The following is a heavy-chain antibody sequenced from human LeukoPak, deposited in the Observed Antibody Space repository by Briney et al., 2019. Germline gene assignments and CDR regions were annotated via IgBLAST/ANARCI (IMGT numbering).Heavy chain of an antibody. J-gene: IGHJ6*02. CDR1: GYTFTSYG. V-gene: IGHV1-18*01. D-gene: IGHD3-22*01. CDR3: ARVGTYYYDSSGYHEDYYGMDV. CDR2: ISAYNGNT. Sequence: GASVKVPCKASGYTFTSYGISWVRQAPGQGLEWMGWISAYNGNTNYAQKLQGRVTMTTDTSTSTAYMELRSLRSDDTAVYYCARVGTYYYDSSGYHEDYYGMDVWGQGTTVTVSS.